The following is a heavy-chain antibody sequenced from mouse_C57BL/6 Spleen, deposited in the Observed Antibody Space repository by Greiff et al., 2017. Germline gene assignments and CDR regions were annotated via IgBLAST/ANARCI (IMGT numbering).Heavy chain of an antibody. Sequence: QVQLQQPGAELVKPGASVKLSCKASGYTFTSYWMQWVKQRPGQGLEWIGEIDPSDSYTNYNQKFKGKATLTVDTSSSTAYMQLSSLTSEDSAVYYCARGGDYDEALDYWGQETSVPDSS. CDR1: GYTFTSYW. CDR2: IDPSDSYT. CDR3: ARGGDYDEALDY. V-gene: IGHV1-50*01. J-gene: IGHJ4*01. D-gene: IGHD2-4*01.